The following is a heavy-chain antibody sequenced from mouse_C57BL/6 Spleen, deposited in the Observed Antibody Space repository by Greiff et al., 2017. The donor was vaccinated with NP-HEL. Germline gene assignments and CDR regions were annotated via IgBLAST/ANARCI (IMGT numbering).Heavy chain of an antibody. CDR3: ARLGYSNYVGFAY. D-gene: IGHD2-5*01. V-gene: IGHV1-55*01. Sequence: VQLQQPGAELVKPGASVEMSCKASGYTFTSYWITWVKQRPGQGREWIGDSYPGSGSTNYNEKFKSKATLTVDTSSSTAYMQLSSLTSEDSAVYYCARLGYSNYVGFAYWGQGTLVTVSA. CDR2: SYPGSGST. CDR1: GYTFTSYW. J-gene: IGHJ3*01.